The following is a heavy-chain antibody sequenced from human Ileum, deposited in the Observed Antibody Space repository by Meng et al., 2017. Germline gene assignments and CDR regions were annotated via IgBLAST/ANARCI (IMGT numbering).Heavy chain of an antibody. CDR3: ATLGLYYFDY. CDR1: GFTFINYG. Sequence: GESLKISCAASGFTFINYGMGWVRHAPGKGLEWVSTITNGGSTFNADYVKGRFTTSRDNSMNTLFLQMKSLRADDTAVYYCATLGLYYFDYWGQGALVTVSS. J-gene: IGHJ4*02. CDR2: ITNGGST. V-gene: IGHV3-23*01.